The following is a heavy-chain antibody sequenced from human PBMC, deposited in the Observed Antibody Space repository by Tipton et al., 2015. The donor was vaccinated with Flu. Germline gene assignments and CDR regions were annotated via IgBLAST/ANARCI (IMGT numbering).Heavy chain of an antibody. CDR2: ISGESNFI. Sequence: SLRLSCAASGLTFNIYTMNWVRQAPGKGLEWVASISGESNFIYYADSVKGRFTISRDNADSSLYLQMNRLRADDSAVYYCATGYFKGGTCRSYYFYGMDVWGQGTTVNVSS. J-gene: IGHJ6*02. CDR1: GLTFNIYT. CDR3: ATGYFKGGTCRSYYFYGMDV. V-gene: IGHV3-21*01. D-gene: IGHD2-21*01.